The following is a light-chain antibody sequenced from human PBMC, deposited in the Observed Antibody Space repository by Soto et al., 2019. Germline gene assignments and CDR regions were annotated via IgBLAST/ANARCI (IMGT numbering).Light chain of an antibody. J-gene: IGKJ5*01. Sequence: DIHMTQSPSSLSASVGDRVTITCRASQSISSYLNWYQQKPGKAPKLLIYAASSLQSGVPSRFSGSGSGTEFTLTISSLQPEDFATYYCQQRNSYPITFGQGTRLEIK. CDR3: QQRNSYPIT. V-gene: IGKV1-17*01. CDR1: QSISSY. CDR2: AAS.